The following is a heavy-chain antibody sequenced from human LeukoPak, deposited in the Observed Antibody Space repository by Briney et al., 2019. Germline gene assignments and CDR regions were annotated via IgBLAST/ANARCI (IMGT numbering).Heavy chain of an antibody. J-gene: IGHJ3*02. CDR3: ARHTGWNYGAFDI. V-gene: IGHV1-46*01. D-gene: IGHD1-7*01. CDR2: INPSGGST. CDR1: GYTFTSYY. Sequence: ASVKVSCKASGYTFTSYYIHWVRQAPGQGLEWMGIINPSGGSTNYAQKFQDRVTMTRDMSTSTVYMELSSLRSEDTAVYYCARHTGWNYGAFDIWGQGTMVTVSS.